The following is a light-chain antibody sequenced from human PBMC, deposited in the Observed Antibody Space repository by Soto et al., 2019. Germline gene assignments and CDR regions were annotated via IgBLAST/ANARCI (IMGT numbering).Light chain of an antibody. CDR3: CSYAGSSTYV. Sequence: QSALTQPASVSGSPGQSITISCTGTSSDVGSYNLVSWYQQHPGKAPKVMIYEVSKRPSGVPNRFSGSKSGYTASLTISGLQAEDEADYYCCSYAGSSTYVFGTGNKLTVL. V-gene: IGLV2-23*02. J-gene: IGLJ1*01. CDR1: SSDVGSYNL. CDR2: EVS.